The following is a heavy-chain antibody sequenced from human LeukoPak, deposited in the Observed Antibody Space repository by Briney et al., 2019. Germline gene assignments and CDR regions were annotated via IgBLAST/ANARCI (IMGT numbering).Heavy chain of an antibody. Sequence: ASVKVSCKASGYTLSRYGISWVRQAPGQGLEWMGWSSAYNENTNSALKVQGRVIMTTDTSTSTAYMELRSLRSDDTAVYYCARDLCSVEPAAPCYYFDYWGQGTLVTVSS. J-gene: IGHJ4*02. CDR3: ARDLCSVEPAAPCYYFDY. V-gene: IGHV1-18*01. CDR2: SSAYNENT. CDR1: GYTLSRYG. D-gene: IGHD2-2*01.